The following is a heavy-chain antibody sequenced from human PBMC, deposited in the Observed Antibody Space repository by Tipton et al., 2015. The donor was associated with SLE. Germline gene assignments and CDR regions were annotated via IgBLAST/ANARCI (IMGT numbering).Heavy chain of an antibody. V-gene: IGHV1-8*01. Sequence: QSGPEVKKPGASVKVSCKASGYTFTSYDINWVRQATGQGLEWLGWINPNSGNTGYAQKFQGRVTMTRNISISTAYMELSSLRSEDTAVYYCARAQGTSYYYYYVDVWGQGTTVTVSS. D-gene: IGHD2-2*01. CDR1: GYTFTSYD. J-gene: IGHJ6*03. CDR3: ARAQGTSYYYYYVDV. CDR2: INPNSGNT.